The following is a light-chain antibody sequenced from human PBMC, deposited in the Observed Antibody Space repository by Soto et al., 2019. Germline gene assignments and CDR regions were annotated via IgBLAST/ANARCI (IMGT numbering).Light chain of an antibody. CDR3: QVWDSVSDHVV. CDR1: DIGSKS. CDR2: DDS. J-gene: IGLJ2*01. Sequence: SYVVTQPPSVSVAPGQTARISCGGSDIGSKSVHWYQQRPGQAPVLVVYDDSARPSGIPERFSGSNSGNTATLTIGRVEVGDEADYFCQVWDSVSDHVVFGGGTKLTVL. V-gene: IGLV3-21*02.